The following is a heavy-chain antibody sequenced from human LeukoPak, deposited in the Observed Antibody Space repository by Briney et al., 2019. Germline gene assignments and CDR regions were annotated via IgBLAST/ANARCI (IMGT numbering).Heavy chain of an antibody. CDR3: ARDLNAWYQLLFY. Sequence: ASVKVSCKASGYTFTGYYMHWVRQAPGQGLEWMGRINPNSGGTNYAQKFQGRVTMTRDTSIGTAYMELSRLRSDDTAVYYCARDLNAWYQLLFYWGQGTLATVSS. J-gene: IGHJ4*02. CDR1: GYTFTGYY. CDR2: INPNSGGT. D-gene: IGHD2-2*01. V-gene: IGHV1-2*06.